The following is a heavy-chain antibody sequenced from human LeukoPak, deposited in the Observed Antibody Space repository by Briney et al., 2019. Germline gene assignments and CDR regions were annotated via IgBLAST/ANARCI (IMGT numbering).Heavy chain of an antibody. V-gene: IGHV3-23*01. J-gene: IGHJ6*02. CDR2: IIGITGRT. CDR1: GFPFISYA. D-gene: IGHD6-19*01. Sequence: GRSLRLSCAASGFPFISYAMSWVRQAPGKGLEWVSGIIGITGRTNYADSVKGRFTVSRDTSKNTLYLQINSLRGEDTAVYYCAKQAGSYSYHGVDVWGQGTTVTVSS. CDR3: AKQAGSYSYHGVDV.